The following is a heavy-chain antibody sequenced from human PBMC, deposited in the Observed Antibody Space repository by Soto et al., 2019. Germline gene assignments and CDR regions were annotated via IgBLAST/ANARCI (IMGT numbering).Heavy chain of an antibody. CDR1: GFTVSSSF. CDR2: IFTGDST. Sequence: EVQLVESGGGLIQPGGSLRLSCAVSGFTVSSSFMTWVRQAPGEGLEWVSIIFTGDSTHYADSVKGRFTISRDTAKNTLFLQMNTLRAADTAIYSCARAVGTFRVWKWLAPGPSHNCSFDLWGRGALVSVSS. CDR3: ARAVGTFRVWKWLAPGPSHNCSFDL. D-gene: IGHD5-12*01. V-gene: IGHV3-53*01. J-gene: IGHJ2*01.